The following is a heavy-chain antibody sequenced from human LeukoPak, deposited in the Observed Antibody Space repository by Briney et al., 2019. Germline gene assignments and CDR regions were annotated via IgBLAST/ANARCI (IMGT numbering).Heavy chain of an antibody. CDR3: ARGRGSYTGDYYYYGMDV. Sequence: SETLSLTCTVSGGSISSYYWSWIRQPPGKGLEWIGYIYYSGSTNCNPSLKSRVTISVDTAKNQFSLKLSSVTAADTAVYYCARGRGSYTGDYYYYGMDVWGQGTTVTVSS. V-gene: IGHV4-59*01. D-gene: IGHD1-26*01. J-gene: IGHJ6*02. CDR1: GGSISSYY. CDR2: IYYSGST.